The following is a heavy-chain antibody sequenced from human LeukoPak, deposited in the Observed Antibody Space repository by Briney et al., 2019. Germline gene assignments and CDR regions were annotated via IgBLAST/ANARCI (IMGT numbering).Heavy chain of an antibody. J-gene: IGHJ4*02. CDR3: TRLGGYYLFDY. CDR1: GFTFSSYA. D-gene: IGHD2/OR15-2a*01. V-gene: IGHV3-23*01. Sequence: PGGSLRLSCPASGFTFSSYAMTWVRQAPGKGLEWISVITRDGNKHYADSVKGRFTFSRDNSQNTVFLQLSSLGAEDTAVDYCTRLGGYYLFDYWGQGTLVTVSS. CDR2: ITRDGNK.